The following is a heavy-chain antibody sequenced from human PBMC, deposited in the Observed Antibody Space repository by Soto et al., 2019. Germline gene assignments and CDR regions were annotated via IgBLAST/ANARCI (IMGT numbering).Heavy chain of an antibody. CDR1: GYSFLNYW. Sequence: PGESVKISCKTSGYSFLNYWIGWVRQMPGKGLEWMGIIYPGDSDARYSPSFQGQVTISADKSISTVYLQWSNLKASDTAMYYCARHIVDTSMTASFNYWGQGTQVTVSS. D-gene: IGHD5-18*01. J-gene: IGHJ4*02. CDR3: ARHIVDTSMTASFNY. V-gene: IGHV5-51*01. CDR2: IYPGDSDA.